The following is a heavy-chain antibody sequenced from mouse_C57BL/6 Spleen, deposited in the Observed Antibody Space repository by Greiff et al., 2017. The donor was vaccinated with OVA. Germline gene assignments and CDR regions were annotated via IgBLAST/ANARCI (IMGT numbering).Heavy chain of an antibody. CDR2: IDPETGGT. CDR3: TREYYSNYYFDY. J-gene: IGHJ2*01. CDR1: GYTFTDYE. V-gene: IGHV1-15*01. D-gene: IGHD2-5*01. Sequence: QVQLPQSGAELVRPGASVTLSCKASGYTFTDYEMHWVKQTPVHGLEWIGAIDPETGGTAYNQKFKGKAILTADKSSSTAYMELRSLTSEDSAVYYCTREYYSNYYFDYWGQGTTLSVSS.